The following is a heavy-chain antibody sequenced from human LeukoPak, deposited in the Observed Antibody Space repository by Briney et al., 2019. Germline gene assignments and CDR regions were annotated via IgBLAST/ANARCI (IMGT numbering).Heavy chain of an antibody. CDR3: VRERERGTYFI. Sequence: ASVKVSCKASGYNFAGYYIHWVRQAPGQGIEWMGIINPSGGSTSYAQKFQGRVTMTRDTSTSTVYMELSSLRPEDTAVYYCVRERERGTYFIWGQGTLVTVSS. CDR2: INPSGGST. J-gene: IGHJ4*02. V-gene: IGHV1-46*01. D-gene: IGHD3-10*01. CDR1: GYNFAGYY.